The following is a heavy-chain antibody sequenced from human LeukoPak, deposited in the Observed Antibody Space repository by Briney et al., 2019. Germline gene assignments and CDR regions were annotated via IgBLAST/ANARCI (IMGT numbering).Heavy chain of an antibody. D-gene: IGHD6-13*01. V-gene: IGHV1-3*01. J-gene: IGHJ5*02. CDR2: INAGNGNT. CDR3: ARVGPLYSSTWNWFDP. Sequence: ASVKVSCKASGCTFTSYAMHWVRQAPGQRLEWMGWINAGNGNTKYSQKFQGRVTITRDTSASTAYMELSSLRSEDTAVYYCARVGPLYSSTWNWFDPWGQGTLVTVSS. CDR1: GCTFTSYA.